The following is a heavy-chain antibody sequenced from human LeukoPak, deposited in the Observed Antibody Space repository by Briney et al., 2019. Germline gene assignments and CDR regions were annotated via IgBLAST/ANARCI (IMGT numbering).Heavy chain of an antibody. CDR3: ARAHYDSLGY. J-gene: IGHJ4*02. D-gene: IGHD3-3*01. V-gene: IGHV3-7*04. CDR2: IKQDGNEK. Sequence: VANIKQDGNEKYYVDSVKGRFTISRDNAKNSLYLQMNSLRAEDTAVYYCARAHYDSLGYWGQGTLVTVSS.